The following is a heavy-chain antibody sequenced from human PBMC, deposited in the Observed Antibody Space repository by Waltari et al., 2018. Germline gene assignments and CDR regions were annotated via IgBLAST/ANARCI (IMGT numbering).Heavy chain of an antibody. V-gene: IGHV1-3*01. D-gene: IGHD3-22*01. CDR3: ARDLSTMIVGGFGY. CDR2: INAGNGNT. CDR1: GYTFTSYA. Sequence: QVQLVQSGAEVKKPGASVKVSCKASGYTFTSYAMHWVRQAPGQRLEWMGWINAGNGNTKYLQKFQGRVTITRDTSASTAYMELSSLRSEDTAVYYCARDLSTMIVGGFGYWGQGTLVTVSS. J-gene: IGHJ4*02.